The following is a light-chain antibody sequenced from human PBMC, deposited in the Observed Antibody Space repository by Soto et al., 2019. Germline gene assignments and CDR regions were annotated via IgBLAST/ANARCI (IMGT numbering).Light chain of an antibody. CDR2: DVN. Sequence: QSVLTQPPSASGSPGQSVTISCTGTSSDLGGYNYVSWYQHHPVKAPKLMIYDVNKRPSGVPDRFSGSKSGNTASLTVSGLQAEDEADYYCSSYAGSNNFVVFGGGTQLTVL. J-gene: IGLJ2*01. V-gene: IGLV2-8*01. CDR1: SSDLGGYNY. CDR3: SSYAGSNNFVV.